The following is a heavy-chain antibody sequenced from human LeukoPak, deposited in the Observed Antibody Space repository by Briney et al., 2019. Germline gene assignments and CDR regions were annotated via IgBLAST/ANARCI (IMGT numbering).Heavy chain of an antibody. D-gene: IGHD3-10*01. CDR2: ISGSGGST. CDR1: GFTFSSYA. J-gene: IGHJ4*02. Sequence: GGSLRLSCAASGFTFSSYAMSWVRQAPGKGLEWVSAISGSGGSTCYADSVKGRFTIPRDNSKNTLYLQMNSLRAEDTAVYYCAKDSSMVRGVITDFDYWGQGTLVTVSS. V-gene: IGHV3-23*01. CDR3: AKDSSMVRGVITDFDY.